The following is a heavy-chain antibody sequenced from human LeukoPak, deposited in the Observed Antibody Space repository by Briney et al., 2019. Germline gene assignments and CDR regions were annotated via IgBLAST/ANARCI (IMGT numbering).Heavy chain of an antibody. CDR3: ARVRNDRYFDWLLPRGGFDP. V-gene: IGHV4-39*07. CDR1: GGSISSSSYY. D-gene: IGHD3-9*01. J-gene: IGHJ5*02. CDR2: IYYSGST. Sequence: PSETLSLTCTVSGGSISSSSYYWGWIRQPPGKGLEWIGSIYYSGSTYYNPSLKSRVTISVDTSKNQFSLKLSSVTAADTAVYYCARVRNDRYFDWLLPRGGFDPWGQGALVTVSS.